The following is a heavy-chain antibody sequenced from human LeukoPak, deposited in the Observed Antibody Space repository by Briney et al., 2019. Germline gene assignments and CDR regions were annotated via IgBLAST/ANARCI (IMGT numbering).Heavy chain of an antibody. CDR2: IYTSGST. D-gene: IGHD1-1*01. V-gene: IGHV4-4*07. J-gene: IGHJ5*02. CDR3: ARELRTGTSYNWFDP. CDR1: GGSISSYY. Sequence: SETLSLTCTVSGGSISSYYWSWIRQPAGKGLEWIGRIYTSGSTNYNPSLKSRVTMSVDTSKNQFSLKLSSVTAADTAVYYCARELRTGTSYNWFDPWGQGTLVTVSS.